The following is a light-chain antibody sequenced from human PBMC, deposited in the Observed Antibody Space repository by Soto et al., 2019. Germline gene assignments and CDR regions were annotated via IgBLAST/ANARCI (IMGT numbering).Light chain of an antibody. J-gene: IGKJ4*01. CDR3: QQYNSNPLT. CDR2: KAS. CDR1: QSISSW. V-gene: IGKV1-5*03. Sequence: DIQMTQSPSTLSASVGDRVTITCRASQSISSWLAWYQQKPGKVPKLQIYKASTLESGVPSRFSGSGSGTEFTLTISSLQPDDFATYYCQQYNSNPLTFGGGTKVEIK.